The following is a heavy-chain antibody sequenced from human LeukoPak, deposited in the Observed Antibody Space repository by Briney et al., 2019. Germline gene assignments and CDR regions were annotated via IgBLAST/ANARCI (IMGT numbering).Heavy chain of an antibody. V-gene: IGHV4-34*01. CDR2: ISHRGNT. CDR1: GGSFSDKY. J-gene: IGHJ3*02. Sequence: SETLSLTCGVYGGSFSDKYWSWIRQSPGKGLEWIGEISHRGNTNYNPSLKSRVTMSMDTSTNHFSLKLTSVTAADTAAYFCAREYTSSSTAFDIWGQGTMVTVSS. CDR3: AREYTSSSTAFDI. D-gene: IGHD6-6*01.